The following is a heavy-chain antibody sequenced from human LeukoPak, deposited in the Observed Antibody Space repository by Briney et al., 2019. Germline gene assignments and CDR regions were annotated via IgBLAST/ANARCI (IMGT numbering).Heavy chain of an antibody. CDR2: IIPILGIA. CDR3: ARVGHGFGELLSPYYGMDV. CDR1: GGTFSSYA. D-gene: IGHD3-10*01. Sequence: SVKVSCTASGGTFSSYAISWVRQAPGQGLEWMGRIIPILGIANCAQKFRGRVTITADKSTSTAYMELSSLRSEDTAVYYCARVGHGFGELLSPYYGMDVWGQGTTVTVSS. J-gene: IGHJ6*02. V-gene: IGHV1-69*04.